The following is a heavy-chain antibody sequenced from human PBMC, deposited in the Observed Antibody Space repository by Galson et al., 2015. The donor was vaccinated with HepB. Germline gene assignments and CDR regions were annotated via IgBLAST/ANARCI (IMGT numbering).Heavy chain of an antibody. J-gene: IGHJ5*02. CDR2: INAGNGNT. CDR1: GYTFTSYA. Sequence: SVKVSCKASGYTFTSYAMHWVRQAPGQRLEWMGWINAGNGNTKYSQKFQGRVTITRDTSASTAYMELSSLRSEDTAVYYCARDWGLLSNWFDPWGQGTLVTVSS. CDR3: ARDWGLLSNWFDP. V-gene: IGHV1-3*01. D-gene: IGHD3-10*01.